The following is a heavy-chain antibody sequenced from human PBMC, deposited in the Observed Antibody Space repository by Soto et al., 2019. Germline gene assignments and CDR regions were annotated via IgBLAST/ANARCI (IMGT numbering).Heavy chain of an antibody. J-gene: IGHJ4*02. D-gene: IGHD5-18*01. Sequence: GASVKVSCKTSGYTFSMHAIHWVRQAPGQGLEWMGWINAGNGDTKYSEKFQGRVTMTTDTSTSTAYMELRSLRSDDTAVHYCARDRGYSYGYLDYWGQGTLVTVSS. CDR1: GYTFSMHA. V-gene: IGHV1-3*01. CDR2: INAGNGDT. CDR3: ARDRGYSYGYLDY.